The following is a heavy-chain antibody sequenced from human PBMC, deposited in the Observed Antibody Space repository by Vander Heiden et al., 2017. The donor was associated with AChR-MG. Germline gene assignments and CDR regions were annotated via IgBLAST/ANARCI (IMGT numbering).Heavy chain of an antibody. CDR2: IGGSGGST. CDR1: GFTFSSYA. Sequence: EVQLLASGGGLVELGGSMSLSCAASGFTFSSYAMGWVRQAPGEGLGWVSAIGGSGGSTYYADSVKGRFTISRDNSKNTLYLQMNSLRAEDTAVYYCAKDLSGNSPFYLRWGQGTLVTVSS. D-gene: IGHD3-3*01. CDR3: AKDLSGNSPFYLR. J-gene: IGHJ4*02. V-gene: IGHV3-23*01.